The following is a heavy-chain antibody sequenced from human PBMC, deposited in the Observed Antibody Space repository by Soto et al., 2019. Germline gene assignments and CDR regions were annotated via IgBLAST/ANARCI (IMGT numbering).Heavy chain of an antibody. CDR1: GYTFASCD. CDR3: ARGHTWGAGYGMDV. J-gene: IGHJ6*02. CDR2: MNPNSGNT. Sequence: ASVEVSCKASGYTFASCDSSWVRQATGQGLEWMGWMNPNSGNTGYAQKFQGRVTMTRNTSISTAYMELSSLRSEDTAVYYCARGHTWGAGYGMDVWGQGTTVTVSS. V-gene: IGHV1-8*01. D-gene: IGHD3-16*01.